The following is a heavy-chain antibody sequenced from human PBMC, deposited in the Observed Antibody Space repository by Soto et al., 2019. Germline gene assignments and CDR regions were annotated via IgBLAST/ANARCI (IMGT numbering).Heavy chain of an antibody. CDR1: GGSISSSSYF. Sequence: SETLSLTCXVSGGSISSSSYFWDWIRQPPGKGLEWIGSIHYTGSTYYNPSLQSRVTISVDTSKNQFSLKLTSVTAADTAVYYCARQRAVAARPVWFDPWGQGTLVTVSS. CDR3: ARQRAVAARPVWFDP. CDR2: IHYTGST. J-gene: IGHJ5*02. V-gene: IGHV4-39*01. D-gene: IGHD6-6*01.